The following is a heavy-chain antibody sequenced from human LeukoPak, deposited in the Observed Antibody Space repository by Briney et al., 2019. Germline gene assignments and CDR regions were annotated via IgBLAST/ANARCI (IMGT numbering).Heavy chain of an antibody. CDR1: GFTFSSYA. CDR2: ISGSGGST. J-gene: IGHJ4*02. V-gene: IGHV3-23*01. Sequence: GGSLRLSCAASGFTFSSYAMSWVRQAPGKGLEWVSAISGSGGSTYYADSVKGRFTISRDNSKNTLYLQMNSLRAEDTAVYYCAKGSVLRFLEWLPQPYFDYWGQGTLVTVSS. CDR3: AKGSVLRFLEWLPQPYFDY. D-gene: IGHD3-3*01.